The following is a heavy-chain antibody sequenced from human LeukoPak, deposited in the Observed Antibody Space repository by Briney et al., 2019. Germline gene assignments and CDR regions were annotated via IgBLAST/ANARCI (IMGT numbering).Heavy chain of an antibody. J-gene: IGHJ3*02. D-gene: IGHD2-21*01. CDR3: AKTRGVEGAFDI. CDR2: IRYEGHYK. CDR1: GFTFSAHG. V-gene: IGHV3-30*02. Sequence: GGSLRLSCVASGFTFSAHGIHWVRQAPGKGLDWVTFIRYEGHYKYYADSVTGRFTVSRGNSKNTVYLQMNNLMTEDTAVYYCAKTRGVEGAFDIWGQGTRVTVSS.